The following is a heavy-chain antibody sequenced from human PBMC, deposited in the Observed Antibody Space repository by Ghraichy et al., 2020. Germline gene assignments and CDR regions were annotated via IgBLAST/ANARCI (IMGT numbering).Heavy chain of an antibody. CDR1: GDSVSSNSAA. CDR2: TYYRSKWYN. D-gene: IGHD3-22*01. Sequence: SQTLSLTCAISGDSVSSNSAAWNWIRQSPSRGLEWLGRTYYRSKWYNDYAVSVKSRITNNPDTSKNQFSLQLNSVTPEDTAVYYCARSVKGYYYDSSGYYYFDYWGQGTLVTVSS. V-gene: IGHV6-1*01. CDR3: ARSVKGYYYDSSGYYYFDY. J-gene: IGHJ4*02.